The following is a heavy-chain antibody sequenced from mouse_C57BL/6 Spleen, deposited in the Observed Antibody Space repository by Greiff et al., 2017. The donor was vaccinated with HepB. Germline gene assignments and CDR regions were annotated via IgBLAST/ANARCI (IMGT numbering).Heavy chain of an antibody. V-gene: IGHV1-52*01. Sequence: QVQLQQPGAELVRPGSSVKLSCKASGYTFTSYWMHWVKQRPIQGLEWIGNIDPSDSETHYNQKFKDKATLTVDKSSSTAYMQLSSLTSEDSAVYYCARHYYGSSSWYFDVWGTGTTVTVSS. CDR2: IDPSDSET. CDR3: ARHYYGSSSWYFDV. CDR1: GYTFTSYW. D-gene: IGHD1-1*01. J-gene: IGHJ1*03.